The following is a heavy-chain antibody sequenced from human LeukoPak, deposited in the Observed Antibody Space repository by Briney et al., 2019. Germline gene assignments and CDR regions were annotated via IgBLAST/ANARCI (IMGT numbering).Heavy chain of an antibody. V-gene: IGHV3-23*01. J-gene: IGHJ3*02. CDR3: AKDTVVAAGTGAFDI. CDR2: ISGSGGST. Sequence: GGSLRLACAASGVTVGNNYMIWVRQAPGKGLEWVSAISGSGGSTYYADSVKGRFTISRDNSKNTLYLQMNSLRAEDTAVYYCAKDTVVAAGTGAFDIWGQGTMVTVSS. CDR1: GVTVGNNY. D-gene: IGHD6-13*01.